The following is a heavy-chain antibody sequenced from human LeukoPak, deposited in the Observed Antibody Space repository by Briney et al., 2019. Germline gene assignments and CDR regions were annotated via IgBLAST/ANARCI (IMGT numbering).Heavy chain of an antibody. J-gene: IGHJ4*02. CDR3: AKDIRPSAYGGNFDY. CDR1: GFTFYDHA. V-gene: IGHV3-9*01. D-gene: IGHD4-23*01. CDR2: ISWNSGSI. Sequence: PGGSLRLSCAASGFTFYDHAMHWVRQAPGKGLEWVSGISWNSGSIGYADSVKGRFTISRDNAKNSLYLQMNSLRAEDTALYYCAKDIRPSAYGGNFDYWGQGTLVTVSS.